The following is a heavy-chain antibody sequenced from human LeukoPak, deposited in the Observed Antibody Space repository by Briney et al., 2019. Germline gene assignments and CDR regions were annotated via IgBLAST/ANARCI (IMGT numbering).Heavy chain of an antibody. J-gene: IGHJ4*02. D-gene: IGHD5-18*01. CDR3: ARVGRGYSYGVSYFDY. CDR1: GFIFSSYS. V-gene: IGHV3-21*01. Sequence: GGSLRLSCAASGFIFSSYSMNWVRQAPGKVLEWVSSISSSSSYIYYADSVKGRFTISRDNAKNSLYLQMNSLRAEDTAVYYCARVGRGYSYGVSYFDYWGQGTLVTVSS. CDR2: ISSSSSYI.